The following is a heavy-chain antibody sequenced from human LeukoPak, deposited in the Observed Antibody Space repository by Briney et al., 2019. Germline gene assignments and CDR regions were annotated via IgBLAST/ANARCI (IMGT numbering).Heavy chain of an antibody. Sequence: GGLRLSCAASGFTFSSYAMSWVRQSPGKGLEWVSAISGSGGSTYYADSVKGRFTISRDNSKNTLYLQMNSLRAEDTAVYYCAKGYSSGWSLGYYYYGMDVWGQGTTVTVSS. D-gene: IGHD6-19*01. CDR1: GFTFSSYA. CDR2: ISGSGGST. J-gene: IGHJ6*02. V-gene: IGHV3-23*01. CDR3: AKGYSSGWSLGYYYYGMDV.